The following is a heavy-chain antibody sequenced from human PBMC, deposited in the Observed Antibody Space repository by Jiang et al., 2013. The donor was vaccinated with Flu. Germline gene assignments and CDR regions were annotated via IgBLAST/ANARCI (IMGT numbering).Heavy chain of an antibody. D-gene: IGHD3-22*01. CDR3: ARLYYVMIVVAAWFDP. J-gene: IGHJ5*02. V-gene: IGHV4-31*02. Sequence: SRVTISVDTSKNQFSLKLSSVTAADTAVYYCARLYYVMIVVAAWFDPWGQGTLVTVSS.